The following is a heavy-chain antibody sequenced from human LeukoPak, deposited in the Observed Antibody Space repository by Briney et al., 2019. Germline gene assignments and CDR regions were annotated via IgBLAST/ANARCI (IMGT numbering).Heavy chain of an antibody. D-gene: IGHD6-13*01. CDR3: AKDGPGIAGAGLFDY. CDR2: IRFDGSNK. Sequence: GGSLRLSCAASGFTFSSYGVHWVRQAPGKGLEWVAFIRFDGSNKYFADSVKGRFTISRDNSRNTLYLEMNSLRAEDTAVYYCAKDGPGIAGAGLFDYWGQGTLVTVSS. V-gene: IGHV3-30*02. CDR1: GFTFSSYG. J-gene: IGHJ4*02.